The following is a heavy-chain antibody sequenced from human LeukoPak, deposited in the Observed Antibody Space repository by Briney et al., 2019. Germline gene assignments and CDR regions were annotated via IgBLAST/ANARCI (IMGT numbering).Heavy chain of an antibody. CDR1: GFTFGIYA. CDR3: AKDRPNYHENNGHYYTPNGDS. J-gene: IGHJ5*01. D-gene: IGHD3-3*01. V-gene: IGHV3-23*01. CDR2: ITGRGDVP. Sequence: GGSLRLYCAASGFTFGIYAMSWVRQAPGQGLEWVSSITGRGDVPFYADSLKDRFTISRDNWKNMLYLEMSSLRVEDTAVYYCAKDRPNYHENNGHYYTPNGDSWGQGTLVTVSS.